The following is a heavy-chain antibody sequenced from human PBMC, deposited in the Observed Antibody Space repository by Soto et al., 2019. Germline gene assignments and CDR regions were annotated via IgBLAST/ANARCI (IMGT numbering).Heavy chain of an antibody. V-gene: IGHV3-49*03. CDR1: GFTFGDYA. CDR3: TRDKAQTRYYYGMDV. Sequence: GGSLRLSCTASGFTFGDYAMSWFRQAPGKGLEWVGFIRSKAYGGTTEYAASVKGRFTISRDDSKSIAYLQMNSLKTEDTAVYYCTRDKAQTRYYYGMDVWGQGTTVTGSS. J-gene: IGHJ6*02. CDR2: IRSKAYGGTT.